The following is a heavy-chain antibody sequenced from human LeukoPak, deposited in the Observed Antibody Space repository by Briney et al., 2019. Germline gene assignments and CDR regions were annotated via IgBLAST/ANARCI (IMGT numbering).Heavy chain of an antibody. J-gene: IGHJ3*01. CDR1: GFPFSRFE. CDR3: ARAPYDPLAFHF. V-gene: IGHV3-48*03. Sequence: GGSLRLSCAASGFPFSRFEMNWVRQAPGKGLEWISYIRYSGDIKYYADSVKGRFTISRDNARDSLFLQMNSLKVEDTALYYCARAPYDPLAFHFWGRGTMVTVSS. D-gene: IGHD3-16*01. CDR2: IRYSGDIK.